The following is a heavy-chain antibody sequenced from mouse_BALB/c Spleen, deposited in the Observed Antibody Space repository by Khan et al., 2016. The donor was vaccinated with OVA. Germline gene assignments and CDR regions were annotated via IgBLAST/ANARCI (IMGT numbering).Heavy chain of an antibody. CDR2: INPTSGYT. CDR3: KRDRIDY. Sequence: QVQLQQSGAELAKPGASVKMSCKASGYTFTTYWMHWVKQRPGQGLEWIGYINPTSGYTDYNDKFKDRATLSADKSSSTAYMQLNSLTSEDSAVKYCKRDRIDYWGQGTTLTVSS. J-gene: IGHJ2*01. CDR1: GYTFTTYW. V-gene: IGHV1-7*01.